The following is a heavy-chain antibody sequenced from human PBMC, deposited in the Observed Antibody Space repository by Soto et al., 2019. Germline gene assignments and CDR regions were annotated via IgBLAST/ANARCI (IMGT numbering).Heavy chain of an antibody. Sequence: GGSLRLSCAASGFTFSSYAMSWVRQAPGKGLEWVSAISGSGGSTYYADSVKGRFTISRDNSKNTLYLQMNSLRAEDTAVYYCAKCNSSSWYSNNWFDPWGQGTLVTVSS. V-gene: IGHV3-23*01. J-gene: IGHJ5*02. CDR1: GFTFSSYA. CDR2: ISGSGGST. D-gene: IGHD6-13*01. CDR3: AKCNSSSWYSNNWFDP.